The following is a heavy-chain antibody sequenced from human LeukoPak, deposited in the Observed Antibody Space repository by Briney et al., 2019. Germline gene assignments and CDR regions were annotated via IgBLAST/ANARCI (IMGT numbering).Heavy chain of an antibody. CDR1: GFSFSSYW. V-gene: IGHV3-9*01. Sequence: GGSLRLSCAASGFSFSSYWMHWVRQAPGKGLEWVSGISWNSGSIGYADSVKGRFTISRDNAKNSLYLQMNSLRAEDTALYYCAKGDPWNDGEDGGNWFDPWGQGTLVTVSS. J-gene: IGHJ5*02. CDR2: ISWNSGSI. D-gene: IGHD1-1*01. CDR3: AKGDPWNDGEDGGNWFDP.